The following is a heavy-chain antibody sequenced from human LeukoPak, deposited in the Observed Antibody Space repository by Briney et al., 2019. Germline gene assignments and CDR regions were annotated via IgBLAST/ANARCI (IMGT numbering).Heavy chain of an antibody. V-gene: IGHV1-69*13. D-gene: IGHD5-24*01. CDR2: IIPIFGTA. CDR1: GYTLTELS. CDR3: AREGAMATILFDY. J-gene: IGHJ4*02. Sequence: ASVKVSCKVSGYTLTELSMHWVRQAPGQGLEWMGGIIPIFGTANYAQKFQGRVTITADESTSTAYMELSSLRSEDTAVYYCAREGAMATILFDYWGQGTLVTVSS.